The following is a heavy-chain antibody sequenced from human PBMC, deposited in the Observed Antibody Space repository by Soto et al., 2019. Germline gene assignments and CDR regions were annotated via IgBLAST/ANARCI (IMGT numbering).Heavy chain of an antibody. Sequence: PSETLSLTCTVSGGSVSSGSYYWSWIRQPPGKGLEWIGYIYYSGSTNYNPSLKSRVTISVDTSKNQFSLKLSSVTAADTAVYYCARLGGGYSLNYFDYWGQGTLVTVSS. CDR1: GGSVSSGSYY. CDR3: ARLGGGYSLNYFDY. CDR2: IYYSGST. D-gene: IGHD3-16*01. V-gene: IGHV4-61*01. J-gene: IGHJ4*02.